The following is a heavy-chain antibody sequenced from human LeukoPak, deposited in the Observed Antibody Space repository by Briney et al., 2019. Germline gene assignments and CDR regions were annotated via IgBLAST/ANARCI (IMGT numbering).Heavy chain of an antibody. CDR1: GYTFTGYY. CDR3: ARDKSIMITFGGVIVSY. V-gene: IGHV1-2*06. D-gene: IGHD3-16*02. Sequence: GASVKVSCKASGYTFTGYYIHWVRRAPGQGLEWMGRINPNTGGTNYAQTFQGRVTMTRDTSISTAYMELSRLTSDDTAVYYCARDKSIMITFGGVIVSYWGQGTLVTVSS. CDR2: INPNTGGT. J-gene: IGHJ4*02.